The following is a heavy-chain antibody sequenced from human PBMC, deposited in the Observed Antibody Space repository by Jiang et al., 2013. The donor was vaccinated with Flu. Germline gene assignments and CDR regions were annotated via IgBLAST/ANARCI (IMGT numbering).Heavy chain of an antibody. CDR1: GFSLSTSGMC. D-gene: IGHD3-9*01. Sequence: FSGFSLSTSGMCVSWIRQPPGKALEWLALIDWDNDKYYSTSLKTRLTISKDTSKNQVVLTMTNMDPVDTATYYCARTRLRYPPYGMDVWGQGTTVTVSS. CDR2: IDWDNDK. J-gene: IGHJ6*02. V-gene: IGHV2-70*01. CDR3: ARTRLRYPPYGMDV.